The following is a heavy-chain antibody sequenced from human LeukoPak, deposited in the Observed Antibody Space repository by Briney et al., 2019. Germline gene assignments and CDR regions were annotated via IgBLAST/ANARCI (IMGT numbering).Heavy chain of an antibody. CDR1: GFTFSNYA. J-gene: IGHJ4*02. D-gene: IGHD2-2*01. Sequence: PGGSLRLSCAASGFTFSNYAMTWVRQAPGKGLEWVSGVSYGAGSTYYADSVKGRFTISRDNSQNTLFLQMNSLRAEDTAVYYCVKGSCISTSCSTHAWGQGTLVTVSS. CDR2: VSYGAGST. CDR3: VKGSCISTSCSTHA. V-gene: IGHV3-23*01.